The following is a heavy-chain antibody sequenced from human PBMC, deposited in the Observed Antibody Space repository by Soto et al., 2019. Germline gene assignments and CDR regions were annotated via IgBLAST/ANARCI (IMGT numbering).Heavy chain of an antibody. V-gene: IGHV4-34*01. CDR2: INHSGST. D-gene: IGHD6-19*01. CDR3: ARGPGWPGDY. CDR1: GGSFSGYY. J-gene: IGHJ4*02. Sequence: PSETLSLTCAVYGGSFSGYYWSWIRQPPGKGLEWIGEINHSGSTNYNPSLKSRVTISVDTSKNQFSLKLSSVTAADTAVYYCARGPGWPGDYWGQGTLVTVSS.